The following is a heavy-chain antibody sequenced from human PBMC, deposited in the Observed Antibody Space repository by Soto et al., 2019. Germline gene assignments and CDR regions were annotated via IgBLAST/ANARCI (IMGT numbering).Heavy chain of an antibody. CDR2: MYNTGST. D-gene: IGHD2-15*01. J-gene: IGHJ4*02. Sequence: PSETLSLTCTVSGGSISGYYWSWIRQPPGKGLERIGYMYNTGSTVYNPSFKSRVTISVDTSKNQFSLKLNSVTAADTAVYYCARADGGNCFAYWGQGTLVTVSS. CDR1: GGSISGYY. V-gene: IGHV4-59*01. CDR3: ARADGGNCFAY.